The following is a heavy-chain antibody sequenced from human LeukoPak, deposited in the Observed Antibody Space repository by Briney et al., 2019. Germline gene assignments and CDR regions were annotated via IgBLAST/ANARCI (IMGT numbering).Heavy chain of an antibody. CDR3: ARDPYSSGWHFDY. D-gene: IGHD6-19*01. Sequence: GGSLRLSCAASGFTFSSYAMHWVRQAPGKGLEWVAVISYDGSNKYYADSVKGRFTISRDNSKNTLYLQMNSLRAEDTAVYYCARDPYSSGWHFDYWGQGTLVTVSS. J-gene: IGHJ4*02. CDR1: GFTFSSYA. CDR2: ISYDGSNK. V-gene: IGHV3-30-3*01.